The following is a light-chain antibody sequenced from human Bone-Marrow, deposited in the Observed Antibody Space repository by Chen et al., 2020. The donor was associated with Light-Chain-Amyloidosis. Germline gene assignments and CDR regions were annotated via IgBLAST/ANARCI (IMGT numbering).Light chain of an antibody. CDR2: DVR. CDR1: SSDVGGYNY. V-gene: IGLV2-14*03. CDR3: ASYTSAATWV. Sequence: SALTQPASVSGSPGQSITFSCTGTSSDVGGYNYVSWYQQHPGKAPKLIIYDVRDRPSGVSDRFSGYKSGNTASPTISGLQAEDEADYYCASYTSAATWVFGGGTKLTVL. J-gene: IGLJ3*02.